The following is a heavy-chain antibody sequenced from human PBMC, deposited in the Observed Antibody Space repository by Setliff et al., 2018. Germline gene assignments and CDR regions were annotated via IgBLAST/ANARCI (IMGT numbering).Heavy chain of an antibody. V-gene: IGHV4-34*01. Sequence: KPSETLSLTSAVYGGSFSTYHWGWIRQSPGKGLEWIGTIYHSGNTYYNPSLNSRLTISVDTSKNQFSLRLTSVTAADTAIYYCARVRNTQNGFFDYWSQGTLVTVSS. CDR2: IYHSGNT. J-gene: IGHJ4*02. CDR3: ARVRNTQNGFFDY. CDR1: GGSFSTYH. D-gene: IGHD1-1*01.